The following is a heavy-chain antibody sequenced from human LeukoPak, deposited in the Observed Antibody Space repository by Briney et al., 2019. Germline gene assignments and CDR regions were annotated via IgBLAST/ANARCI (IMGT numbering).Heavy chain of an antibody. Sequence: GGSLRLSCAASGFTFGIYTMNWVRQAPGKGLVWVSRINSDGTNTDYADSVKGRFTISRDNAKNTLYMQMNSLRVDDTAVYYCVREASGVSSSASDVWGQGTMVTVSS. J-gene: IGHJ3*01. CDR3: VREASGVSSSASDV. D-gene: IGHD1-26*01. CDR2: INSDGTNT. CDR1: GFTFGIYT. V-gene: IGHV3-74*01.